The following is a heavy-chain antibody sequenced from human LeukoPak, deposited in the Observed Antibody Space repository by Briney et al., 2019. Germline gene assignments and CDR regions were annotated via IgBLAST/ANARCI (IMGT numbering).Heavy chain of an antibody. CDR1: GFTFDDYG. D-gene: IGHD5-18*01. Sequence: GGSLRLSCAASGFTFDDYGMSWVRQAPGKGLEWDSGINWNGGSTGYADSVKGRFTISRDNAKNSLYLQMNSLRAEDTALYYCASVTAMGFDFDYWGQGTLVTVSS. V-gene: IGHV3-20*04. CDR2: INWNGGST. J-gene: IGHJ4*02. CDR3: ASVTAMGFDFDY.